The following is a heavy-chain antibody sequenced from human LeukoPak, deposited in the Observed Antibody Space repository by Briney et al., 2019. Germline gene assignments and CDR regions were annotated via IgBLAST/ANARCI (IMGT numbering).Heavy chain of an antibody. Sequence: GGSLRLSCAASGFTFDDYAMHWVRQAPGKGLEWVSWISSSGSTIYYADSVKGRFTFSRDNAKNSLYLQMNSLRAEDTAVYYCARRDDYIDFWGQGTLVIVSS. J-gene: IGHJ4*02. V-gene: IGHV3-11*01. CDR3: ARRDDYIDF. CDR1: GFTFDDYA. CDR2: ISSSGSTI.